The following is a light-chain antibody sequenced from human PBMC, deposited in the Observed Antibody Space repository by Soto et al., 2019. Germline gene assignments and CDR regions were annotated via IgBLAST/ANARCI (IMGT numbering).Light chain of an antibody. Sequence: EIVLTQSPGTLSLSPGERATLSCRASQIVSTTYLAWYQQKPGQAPRLLIYDASNRATGIPARFSGSGSGTDFTLTISSLEPEDFAVYYCQQRSNWPPTFGQGTKVDIK. J-gene: IGKJ1*01. CDR1: QIVSTTY. V-gene: IGKV3-11*01. CDR3: QQRSNWPPT. CDR2: DAS.